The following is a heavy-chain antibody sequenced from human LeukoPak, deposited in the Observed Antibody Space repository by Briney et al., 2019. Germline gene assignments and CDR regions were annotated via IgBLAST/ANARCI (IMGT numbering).Heavy chain of an antibody. V-gene: IGHV3-23*01. CDR2: ISGSGGST. CDR3: ATWGRRDGYNFGY. CDR1: GFTFSSYA. D-gene: IGHD5-24*01. J-gene: IGHJ4*02. Sequence: PGGSLRLSCAASGFTFSSYAMSWVRQAPGKGLEWVSAISGSGGSTYYAASVKGRFTISRDNSKNTLYLQMNSLRAEDTAVYYCATWGRRDGYNFGYWSQGTLVSVSS.